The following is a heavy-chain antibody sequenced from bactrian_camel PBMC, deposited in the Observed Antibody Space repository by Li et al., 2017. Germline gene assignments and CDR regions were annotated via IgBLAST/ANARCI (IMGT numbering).Heavy chain of an antibody. D-gene: IGHD1*01. CDR1: GFTFSSYD. Sequence: HVQLVESGGGLVRPGGSLRLSCAASGFTFSSYDMNWVRQAPGKGLEWVSRIDSDGKNILYADSVKGRFTISRDNAKNTVYLLMNSLKPEDTAVYYCVKPNPDARGGFDHWGQGTQVTVS. CDR3: VKPNPDARGGFDH. J-gene: IGHJ4*01. V-gene: IGHV3S6*01. CDR2: IDSDGKNI.